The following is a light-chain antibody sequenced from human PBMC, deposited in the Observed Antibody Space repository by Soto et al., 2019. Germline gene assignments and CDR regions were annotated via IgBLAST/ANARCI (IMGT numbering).Light chain of an antibody. CDR3: QPYNNWPPWP. Sequence: ETVVTQSPSILSVSPGERATLSCRASHSISSELAWYQQKPGQAPRLLIYGASTRATGIPARFSGSGSGTEFTLTISSLQSEDFAVYYCQPYNNWPPWPFGQGTKVDI. CDR1: HSISSE. V-gene: IGKV3-15*01. J-gene: IGKJ1*01. CDR2: GAS.